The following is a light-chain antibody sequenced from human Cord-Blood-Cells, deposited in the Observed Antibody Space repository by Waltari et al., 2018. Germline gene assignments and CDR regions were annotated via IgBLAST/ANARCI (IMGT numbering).Light chain of an antibody. CDR2: EGS. CDR3: CSYAGSSTWV. J-gene: IGLJ3*02. Sequence: QSALTQPASVSGSPGQSITISCTGTSSDVGGYNLDSWYQQHPGKAPKLMIYEGSKRPSGVSNRFSGSKSGNTASLTISGLQAEDEADYYCCSYAGSSTWVFGGGTKLTVL. CDR1: SSDVGGYNL. V-gene: IGLV2-23*01.